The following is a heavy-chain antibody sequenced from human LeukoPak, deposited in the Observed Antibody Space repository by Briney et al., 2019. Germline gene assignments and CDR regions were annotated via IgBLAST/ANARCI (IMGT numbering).Heavy chain of an antibody. Sequence: GGSLRLSCTVSGFPLSSYSMNWFRQPPGKGLEWVAYISASGSNIYYVDSVMGRFTVSRDNPKSSLFLQMNSPRAEDTAVYYCARVKGTYFDYWGQGALVTVSS. D-gene: IGHD1-1*01. V-gene: IGHV3-48*01. CDR1: GFPLSSYS. CDR3: ARVKGTYFDY. CDR2: ISASGSNI. J-gene: IGHJ4*02.